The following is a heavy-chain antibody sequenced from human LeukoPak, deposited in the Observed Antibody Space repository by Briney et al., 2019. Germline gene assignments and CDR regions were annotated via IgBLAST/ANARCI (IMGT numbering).Heavy chain of an antibody. CDR3: ARVVADYFGSGGFAFDI. CDR1: GYTFTKYG. D-gene: IGHD3-10*01. CDR2: ISTYNGNT. Sequence: GASVKVSCKTSGYTFTKYGLSWVRQAPGQGLEWMGWISTYNGNTNYERKLQGRVTMTTDTSTTTAYMELRSLKSDDTALYYCARVVADYFGSGGFAFDIWGQGTMVTVSS. J-gene: IGHJ3*02. V-gene: IGHV1-18*01.